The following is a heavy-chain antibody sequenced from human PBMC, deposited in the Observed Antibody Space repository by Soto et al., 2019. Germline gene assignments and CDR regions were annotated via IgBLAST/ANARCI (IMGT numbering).Heavy chain of an antibody. CDR2: ILVDGRT. CDR3: AKATATGGGAFDI. Sequence: PGGSLRLSCAASGFICSSYDMSWVRQAPGKGLEWVSTILVDGRTFYVDSVKGPFTISRDSSQNTVYLQMNSLTAGDTALYYCAKATATGGGAFDICGQGTMVTVS. J-gene: IGHJ3*02. CDR1: GFICSSYD. D-gene: IGHD2-8*02. V-gene: IGHV3-23*01.